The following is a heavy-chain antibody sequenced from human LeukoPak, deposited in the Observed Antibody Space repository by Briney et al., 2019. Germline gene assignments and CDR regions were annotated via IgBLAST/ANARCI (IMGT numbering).Heavy chain of an antibody. CDR1: GFTFSSYS. CDR2: ISSSSYI. D-gene: IGHD5-18*01. CDR3: ARAPGYSYGYL. V-gene: IGHV3-21*01. Sequence: GGSLRLSCAASGFTFSSYSMNWVRQAPGKGLEWVSSISSSSYIYYADSVKGRFTISRDNAKNSLYLQMNSLRAEDTAVYYCARAPGYSYGYLWGQGTLVTVSS. J-gene: IGHJ4*02.